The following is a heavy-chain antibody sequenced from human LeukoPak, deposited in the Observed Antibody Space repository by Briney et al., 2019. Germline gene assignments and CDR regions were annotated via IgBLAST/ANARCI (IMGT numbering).Heavy chain of an antibody. J-gene: IGHJ4*02. V-gene: IGHV3-15*07. D-gene: IGHD3-16*01. CDR2: IISKIDGGAT. CDR3: TKMGLEGVDY. CDR1: GFTFSNDW. Sequence: GGSLRLSCAASGFTFSNDWMNWVRQAPGKGLEWVGRIISKIDGGATDYAAPVKGRFTISRDDSKNTLYLQMNSLKTEDTAVYYCTKMGLEGVDYWGQGTLVTVSS.